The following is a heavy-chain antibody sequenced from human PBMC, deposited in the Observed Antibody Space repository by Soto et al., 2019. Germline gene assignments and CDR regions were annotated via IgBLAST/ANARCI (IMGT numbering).Heavy chain of an antibody. Sequence: QVQLVQSGAEVRKPGSSVTVSCETSGDTFNNYVINWVRQAPGQGPEWMGRIIPIVGKTIYAQRFQGRVTFTSDXXTTTVYMDLSSLRIDDTAVYFCAREGTSTSTGMDYWGQGSLVTVSS. CDR1: GDTFNNYV. CDR3: AREGTSTSTGMDY. D-gene: IGHD2-2*01. J-gene: IGHJ4*02. CDR2: IIPIVGKT. V-gene: IGHV1-69*04.